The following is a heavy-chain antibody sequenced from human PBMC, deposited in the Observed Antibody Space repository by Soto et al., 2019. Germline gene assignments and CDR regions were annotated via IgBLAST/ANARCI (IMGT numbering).Heavy chain of an antibody. CDR1: GFPFSSYW. Sequence: EVHLVDSGGGLVQPGGSLRLSCVASGFPFSSYWMSWVRQAPGKGLEWVANIKEDGSDKYYVDSVKGRFTISRDNAKNSLYHQMNSLRVEDTAVYYCVGVSLTGSWGQGTLVAVSS. D-gene: IGHD3-9*01. CDR3: VGVSLTGS. CDR2: IKEDGSDK. J-gene: IGHJ5*02. V-gene: IGHV3-7*01.